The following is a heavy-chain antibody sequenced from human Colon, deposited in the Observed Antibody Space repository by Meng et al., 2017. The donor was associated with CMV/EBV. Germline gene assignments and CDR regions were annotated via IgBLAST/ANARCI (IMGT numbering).Heavy chain of an antibody. CDR1: GGSSTGAYY. D-gene: IGHD4-11*01. CDR3: ARHTNDYSEYYFDY. CDR2: IYHSGST. J-gene: IGHJ4*02. V-gene: IGHV4-31*02. Sequence: VSGGSSTGAYYWSWIRQYPGRGLEWIGYIYHSGSTYYNPSLRGRLTISVDTSKNQFSLMLNSVTAADTALYYCARHTNDYSEYYFDYWGPGTLVTVSS.